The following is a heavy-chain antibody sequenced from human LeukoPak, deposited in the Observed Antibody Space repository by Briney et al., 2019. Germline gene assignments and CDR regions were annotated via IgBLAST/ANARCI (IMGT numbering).Heavy chain of an antibody. CDR3: ARERYDILTGYHNFDY. Sequence: SETLSLTCTVSGGSISSYYWSWIRQPPGKGLEWIGYIYYSGSTNYNPSLKSRVTISVDTSKNQFSLELSSVTAADTAVYYCARERYDILTGYHNFDYWGQGTLVTVSS. V-gene: IGHV4-59*01. CDR1: GGSISSYY. CDR2: IYYSGST. D-gene: IGHD3-9*01. J-gene: IGHJ4*02.